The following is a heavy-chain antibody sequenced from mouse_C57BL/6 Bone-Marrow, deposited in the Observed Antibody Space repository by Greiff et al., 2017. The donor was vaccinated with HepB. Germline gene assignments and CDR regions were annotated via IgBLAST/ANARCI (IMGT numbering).Heavy chain of an antibody. Sequence: QVQLKESGAELVRPGASVKLSCKASGYTFTDYYINWVKQRPGQGLEWIARIYPGSGNTYYNEKFKGKATLTAEKSSSTAYMQLSSLTSEDSAVYFCAREDWYFDVWGTGTTVTVSS. V-gene: IGHV1-76*01. CDR3: AREDWYFDV. CDR2: IYPGSGNT. CDR1: GYTFTDYY. J-gene: IGHJ1*03.